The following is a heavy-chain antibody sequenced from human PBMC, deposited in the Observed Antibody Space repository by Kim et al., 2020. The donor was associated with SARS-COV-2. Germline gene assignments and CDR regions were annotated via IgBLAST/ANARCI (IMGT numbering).Heavy chain of an antibody. D-gene: IGHD3-10*01. CDR3: AREVRGYNGGSFDY. Sequence: SETLSLTCTVSGGSISSGSYYWSWIRQPAGKGLEWIGRIYTSGSTNYNPSLKSRVTISVDTSKNQFSLKLSSVTAADTAVYYCAREVRGYNGGSFDYWGQGTLVTVSS. CDR1: GGSISSGSYY. J-gene: IGHJ4*02. CDR2: IYTSGST. V-gene: IGHV4-61*02.